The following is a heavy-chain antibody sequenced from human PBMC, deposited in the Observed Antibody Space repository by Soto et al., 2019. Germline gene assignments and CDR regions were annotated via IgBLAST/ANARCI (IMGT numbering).Heavy chain of an antibody. CDR3: ARDHINGWKFDX. V-gene: IGHV3-7*01. J-gene: IGHJ4*02. D-gene: IGHD6-19*01. CDR2: INKDGSEN. Sequence: GGSLRLSFAASGFTFSNYWMSWVRQAPGKGLEWVANINKDGSENYYVYSVNGRFTTSRDNTKNSFYLQMNSLRAEDTAVYYCARDHINGWKFDXWGRGTLVTVSX. CDR1: GFTFSNYW.